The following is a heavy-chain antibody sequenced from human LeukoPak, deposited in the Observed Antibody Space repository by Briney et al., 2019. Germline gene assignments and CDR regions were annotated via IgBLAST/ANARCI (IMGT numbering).Heavy chain of an antibody. CDR2: IYTSGST. V-gene: IGHV4-61*02. D-gene: IGHD3-16*01. CDR1: GGSISSGSYY. Sequence: SETLSLTCTVSGGSISSGSYYWSWIRQPAGKGLEWIGRIYTSGSTNYNPSLKSRVTISVDTSKNQFSLKLSSVTAADTAVYYCARTSAEAEDYYYYYYYMDVWGKGTTVTVSS. J-gene: IGHJ6*03. CDR3: ARTSAEAEDYYYYYYYMDV.